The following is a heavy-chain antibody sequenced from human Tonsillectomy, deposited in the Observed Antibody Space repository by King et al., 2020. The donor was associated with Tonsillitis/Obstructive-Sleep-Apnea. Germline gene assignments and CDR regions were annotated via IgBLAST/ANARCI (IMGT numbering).Heavy chain of an antibody. J-gene: IGHJ6*03. CDR2: ISYDGSNK. CDR3: ARGGYCSSTSCPEGDYYYYMDV. CDR1: GFTFSSYA. Sequence: QLVQSGGGVVQPGRSLRLSCAASGFTFSSYAMHWVRQAPGKGLEWVAVISYDGSNKYYADSVKGRFTISRDNSKNTLYLQMNSLRAEDTAVYYCARGGYCSSTSCPEGDYYYYMDVWGKGTTVTVSS. V-gene: IGHV3-30*04. D-gene: IGHD2-2*01.